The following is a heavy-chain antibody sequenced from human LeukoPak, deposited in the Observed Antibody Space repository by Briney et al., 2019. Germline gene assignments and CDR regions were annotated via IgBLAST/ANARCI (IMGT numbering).Heavy chain of an antibody. D-gene: IGHD2-2*01. J-gene: IGHJ4*02. CDR2: ISGSGGST. V-gene: IGHV3-23*01. CDR3: AKASESTSFGYFDY. Sequence: GGSLRLSCAASGFTFSSYAMSWVRQAPGKGLEWVSAISGSGGSTYYADSVKGRFPISRDSSKNTLSVKMNSRRAEETAVYYCAKASESTSFGYFDYWGQGTLVTVSS. CDR1: GFTFSSYA.